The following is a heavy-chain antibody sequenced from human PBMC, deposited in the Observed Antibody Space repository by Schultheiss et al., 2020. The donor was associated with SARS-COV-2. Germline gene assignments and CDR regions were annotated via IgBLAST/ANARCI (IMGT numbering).Heavy chain of an antibody. V-gene: IGHV4-38-2*01. CDR1: GYSISSGYY. CDR2: INHSGST. J-gene: IGHJ5*02. Sequence: SETLSLTCAVSGYSISSGYYWSWIRQPPGKGLEWIGEINHSGSTNYNPSLKSRVTISVDTSKNQFSLKLSSVTAADTAVYYCARGDSRFGSVEFDPWGQGTLVTVSS. CDR3: ARGDSRFGSVEFDP. D-gene: IGHD3-10*01.